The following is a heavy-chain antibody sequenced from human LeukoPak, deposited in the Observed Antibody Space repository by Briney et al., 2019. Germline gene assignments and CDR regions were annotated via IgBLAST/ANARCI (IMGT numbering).Heavy chain of an antibody. V-gene: IGHV3-11*06. J-gene: IGHJ6*04. CDR2: ISSSSGYT. CDR1: GFTFSDYY. CDR3: ARAFNYYYYGMDV. Sequence: GGSLRLSCAASGFTFSDYYMSWIRQAPGKGLEWVSYISSSSGYTNYADSVKGRFTISRDNAKNSLYLQMNSLRAEDTAVYYCARAFNYYYYGMDVWGKGTTVTVSS.